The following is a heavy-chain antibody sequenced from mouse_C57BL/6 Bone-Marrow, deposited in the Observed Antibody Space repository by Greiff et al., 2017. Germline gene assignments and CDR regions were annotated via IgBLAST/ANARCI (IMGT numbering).Heavy chain of an antibody. CDR2: ISSGSSTI. CDR1: GFTFSDYG. D-gene: IGHD1-1*01. J-gene: IGHJ3*01. CDR3: ARGDYGSSYWFAY. V-gene: IGHV5-17*01. Sequence: EVNVVESGGGLVKPGGSLKLSCAASGFTFSDYGMHWVRQAPEKGLEWVAYISSGSSTIYYADTVKGRFTISRDNAKNTLFLQMTSLRSEDTAMYYCARGDYGSSYWFAYWGQGTLVTVSA.